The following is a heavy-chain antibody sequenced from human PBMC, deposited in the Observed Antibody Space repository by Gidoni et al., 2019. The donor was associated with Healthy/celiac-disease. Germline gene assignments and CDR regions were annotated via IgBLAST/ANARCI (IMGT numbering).Heavy chain of an antibody. CDR3: ARAPNADDDSSGYYFDY. CDR2: ISYDGSNK. Sequence: QVQLVESGGGVVQPGRSLRLSCAASGFTFSSYAMHWVRQAPGKGLEWVAVISYDGSNKYYADSVKGRFTISRDNSKNTLYLQMNSLRAEDTAVYYCARAPNADDDSSGYYFDYWGQGTLVTVSS. J-gene: IGHJ4*02. CDR1: GFTFSSYA. D-gene: IGHD3-22*01. V-gene: IGHV3-30-3*01.